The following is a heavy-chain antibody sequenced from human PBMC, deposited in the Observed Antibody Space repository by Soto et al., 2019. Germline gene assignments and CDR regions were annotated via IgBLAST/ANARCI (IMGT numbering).Heavy chain of an antibody. CDR1: GDSVSSNSAA. Sequence: KQSQTLSLTCAISGDSVSSNSAAWNWIRQSPSRGLEWLGRTYYRSKWYNDYAVSVKSRITINPDTSKNQFSLQLNSVTPEDTAVYYCARASGGLRLHEGRNGPHYYYYGMDVWGQGTTVTVSS. CDR3: ARASGGLRLHEGRNGPHYYYYGMDV. D-gene: IGHD5-12*01. J-gene: IGHJ6*02. V-gene: IGHV6-1*01. CDR2: TYYRSKWYN.